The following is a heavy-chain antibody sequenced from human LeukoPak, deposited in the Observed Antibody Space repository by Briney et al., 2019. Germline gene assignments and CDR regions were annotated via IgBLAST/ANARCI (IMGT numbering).Heavy chain of an antibody. CDR2: IKQDGSEK. CDR1: GFTFSSYW. V-gene: IGHV3-7*04. D-gene: IGHD6-19*01. J-gene: IGHJ4*02. CDR3: ARDRSQWLVPNYFDY. Sequence: GGSLRLSCAASGFTFSSYWMSWVRQAPGKGLEWMANIKQDGSEKYYVDSVKGRFTISRDNAKNSLYLQVNSLRAEDTAVYYCARDRSQWLVPNYFDYWGQGTLVTVSS.